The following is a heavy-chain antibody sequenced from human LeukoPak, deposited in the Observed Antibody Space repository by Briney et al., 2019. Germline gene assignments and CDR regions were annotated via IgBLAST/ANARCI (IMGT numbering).Heavy chain of an antibody. Sequence: GGSLRLSCAASGFTFSSYEMNWVRQAPGKGLEWVSYISSSSSTIYYADSVKGRFTISRDNAKNSLYLQMNSLRAEDTAVYYCAKDGAPAAGEDYFDYWGQGTLVTVSS. CDR1: GFTFSSYE. CDR3: AKDGAPAAGEDYFDY. CDR2: ISSSSSTI. D-gene: IGHD6-13*01. V-gene: IGHV3-48*03. J-gene: IGHJ4*02.